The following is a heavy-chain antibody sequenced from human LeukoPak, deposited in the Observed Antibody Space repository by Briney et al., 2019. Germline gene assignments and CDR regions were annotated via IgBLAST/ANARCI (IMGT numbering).Heavy chain of an antibody. V-gene: IGHV4-59*01. J-gene: IGHJ4*02. CDR2: IYYSGST. Sequence: SETLSLTCTVSGGSISSYYWSWIRQPPGKGLEWIGCIYYSGSTNYNPSLKSRVTISVDTSKNQFSLKLSSVTAADTAVYYCARDKYYYDSSGYYGLDYWGQGTLVTVSS. CDR3: ARDKYYYDSSGYYGLDY. D-gene: IGHD3-22*01. CDR1: GGSISSYY.